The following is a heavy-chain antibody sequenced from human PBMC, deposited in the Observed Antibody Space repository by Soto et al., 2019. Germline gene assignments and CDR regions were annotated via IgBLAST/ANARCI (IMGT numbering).Heavy chain of an antibody. D-gene: IGHD2-15*01. CDR3: AREENCSDGICYSEYFQR. CDR2: VNPSGGST. CDR1: GYIFTAYS. Sequence: QVQLEQSGAEVKKPGASVKVSCKASGYIFTAYSMHWVRRAPGQGLEWMGVVNPSGGSTNYAQKFQGRITLTRDTSKNTVYMDPSSLTSEDTAVYYCAREENCSDGICYSEYFQRWGQGTLVTVSS. J-gene: IGHJ1*01. V-gene: IGHV1-46*01.